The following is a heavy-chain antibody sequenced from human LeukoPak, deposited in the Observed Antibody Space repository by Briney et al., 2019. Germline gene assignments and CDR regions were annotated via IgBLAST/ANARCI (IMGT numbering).Heavy chain of an antibody. J-gene: IGHJ4*02. V-gene: IGHV3-15*01. CDR2: IKRYSDVRTT. Sequence: GGSLRLSCAASGFTFSNAWMSWVRQAPGKGLEWVARIKRYSDVRTTDYAAPVKGRFTISRDDSKNTLYLQMDSLKTEDTGMYYCTTDPQYESSGYFNSAFFDYWGQGALVTVSS. CDR3: TTDPQYESSGYFNSAFFDY. CDR1: GFTFSNAW. D-gene: IGHD3-22*01.